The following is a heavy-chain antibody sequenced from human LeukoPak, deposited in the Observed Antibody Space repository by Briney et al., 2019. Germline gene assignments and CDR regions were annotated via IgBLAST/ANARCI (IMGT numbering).Heavy chain of an antibody. J-gene: IGHJ1*01. CDR3: SRGGDSFSEAAF. V-gene: IGHV3-7*01. CDR2: TKPEGSDK. CDR1: GFTLSINW. D-gene: IGHD6-25*01. Sequence: GGCLRPACAAPGFTLSINWVTWVRQAPGKGREWLANTKPEGSDKCYVDAVTGRFTIPRDNATNSVLLHLNSMRAEDTAVYYCSRGGDSFSEAAFWGQGTLVTVSS.